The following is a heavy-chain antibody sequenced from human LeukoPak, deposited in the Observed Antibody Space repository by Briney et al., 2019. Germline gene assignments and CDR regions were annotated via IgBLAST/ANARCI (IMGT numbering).Heavy chain of an antibody. CDR3: ARGNSGNYYHYFGY. J-gene: IGHJ4*02. CDR1: GDSISGYY. Sequence: SETLSLTCSVFGDSISGYYWSWIRQPPGKGLEWIAWIFYTGSTNYNPSLKSRVSISVDTSKDHLSLKLSSVTAADTAVYYCARGNSGNYYHYFGYWGQGTLVTVSS. D-gene: IGHD1-26*01. V-gene: IGHV4-59*08. CDR2: IFYTGST.